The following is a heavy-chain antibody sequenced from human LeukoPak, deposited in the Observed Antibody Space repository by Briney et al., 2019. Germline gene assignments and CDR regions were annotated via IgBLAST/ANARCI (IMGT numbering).Heavy chain of an antibody. J-gene: IGHJ4*02. CDR1: GGSISSGSYY. CDR2: IYTSGST. V-gene: IGHV4-61*02. CDR3: ASHIAAAGIGY. Sequence: SQTLSLTCTVSGGSISSGSYYWSWIRQPAGKGLEWIGRIYTSGSTNYNPSLKSRVTISVDTSKNQFSLKLSSVTAADTAVYYCASHIAAAGIGYWGQGTLVTVSS. D-gene: IGHD6-13*01.